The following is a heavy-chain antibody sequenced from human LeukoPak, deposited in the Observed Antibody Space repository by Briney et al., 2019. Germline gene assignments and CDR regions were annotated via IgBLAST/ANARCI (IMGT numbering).Heavy chain of an antibody. CDR2: IYSGGTT. J-gene: IGHJ2*01. Sequence: GGSLRLSCAASGFTVSSNHMTWVREAPGKGLEWVSAIYSGGTTKYADSVEGRFTISRDNSKNTLYLQMNSLRAEDTAVYYCASRQQLDYWYFDLWGRGTLATVSS. D-gene: IGHD6-6*01. CDR1: GFTVSSNH. V-gene: IGHV3-66*01. CDR3: ASRQQLDYWYFDL.